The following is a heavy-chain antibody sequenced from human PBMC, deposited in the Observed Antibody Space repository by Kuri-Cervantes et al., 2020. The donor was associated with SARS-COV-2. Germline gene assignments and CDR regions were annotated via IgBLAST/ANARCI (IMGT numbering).Heavy chain of an antibody. Sequence: ASVKVSCKASGCTFTSYGISWVRQAPGQGLEWMGWINAYNGNTNYAQKFQGRVTITTDESTSTAYMELSSLRSEDTAVYYCARGFVYYYDSSGYYQYYYYYYMDVWGKGTTVTVSS. CDR3: ARGFVYYYDSSGYYQYYYYYYMDV. CDR1: GCTFTSYG. J-gene: IGHJ6*03. D-gene: IGHD3-22*01. CDR2: INAYNGNT. V-gene: IGHV1-18*01.